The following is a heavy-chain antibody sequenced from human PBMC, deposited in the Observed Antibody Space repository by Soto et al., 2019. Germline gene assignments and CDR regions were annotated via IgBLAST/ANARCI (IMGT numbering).Heavy chain of an antibody. Sequence: GGSLRLSCAASGFTFSSYGMHWVRQAPGKGLEWVSAISGSGGSTYYADSVKGRFTISRDNSKNTLYLQMNSLRAEDTAVYYCAKARERIAVANLYDYWGQGTLVTVSS. CDR3: AKARERIAVANLYDY. CDR2: ISGSGGST. CDR1: GFTFSSYG. D-gene: IGHD6-19*01. J-gene: IGHJ4*02. V-gene: IGHV3-23*01.